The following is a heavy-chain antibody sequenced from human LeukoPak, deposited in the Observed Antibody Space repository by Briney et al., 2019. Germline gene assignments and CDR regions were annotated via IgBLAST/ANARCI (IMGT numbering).Heavy chain of an antibody. D-gene: IGHD3-10*01. J-gene: IGHJ4*02. CDR1: GGSISSYY. Sequence: SETLSLTCTVSGGSISSYYWSWIRQPPGKGLEWIGYIYYSGSTNYNPSLKSRVTISVDTSKNLFSLKLSSVTAADTAVYYCARRRFGEFPFDYRGQGTLVTVSS. V-gene: IGHV4-59*08. CDR2: IYYSGST. CDR3: ARRRFGEFPFDY.